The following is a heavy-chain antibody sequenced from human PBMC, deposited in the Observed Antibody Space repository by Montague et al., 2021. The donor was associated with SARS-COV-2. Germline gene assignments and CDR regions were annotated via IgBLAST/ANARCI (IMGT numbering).Heavy chain of an antibody. CDR1: GFSLSTSGVG. CDR2: IYWDDDK. J-gene: IGHJ4*02. D-gene: IGHD3-22*01. V-gene: IGHV2-5*02. CDR3: ARTRANYYDSSGYSYCFDY. Sequence: PALVKPTQTLTLTCTFSGFSLSTSGVGVGWIRQPPGKALEWLALIYWDDDKRYSPSLKSRLTITKDTSKNQVVLTMTSMDPVDAATYYCARTRANYYDSSGYSYCFDYWGQGTLVTVSS.